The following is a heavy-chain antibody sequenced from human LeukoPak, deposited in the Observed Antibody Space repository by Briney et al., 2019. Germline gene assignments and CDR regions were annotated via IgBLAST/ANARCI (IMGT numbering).Heavy chain of an antibody. Sequence: GGSLRLSCAASGFTFSSYAMHWVRQAPGKGLEYVSAISSNGGSKYYANSVRGRFTISRDNSKNTLYLQMGSLRAEDMAVYYCARGCSSTSCPPDYWGQGTLVTVSS. V-gene: IGHV3-64*01. CDR2: ISSNGGSK. CDR1: GFTFSSYA. CDR3: ARGCSSTSCPPDY. D-gene: IGHD2-2*01. J-gene: IGHJ4*02.